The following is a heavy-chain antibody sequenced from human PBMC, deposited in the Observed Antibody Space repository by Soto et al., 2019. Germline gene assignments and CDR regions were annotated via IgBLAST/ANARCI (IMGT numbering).Heavy chain of an antibody. CDR1: GYTFTSYG. CDR2: ISAYNGNT. CDR3: PGDHAAAGTFDY. J-gene: IGHJ4*02. Sequence: QVQLVQSGAEVKKPGASVKVSCKASGYTFTSYGISWVRQAPGQGLEWMGWISAYNGNTNYAQKLQGRVTMTTDTSTSTPYMELGSLRSDDTAVYSCPGDHAAAGTFDYWGKGPLVTVSS. V-gene: IGHV1-18*01. D-gene: IGHD6-13*01.